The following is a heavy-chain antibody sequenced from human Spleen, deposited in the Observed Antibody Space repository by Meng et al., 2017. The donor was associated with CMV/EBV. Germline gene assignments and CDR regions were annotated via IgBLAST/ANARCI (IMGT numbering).Heavy chain of an antibody. CDR3: ARDQWLVRAFDV. J-gene: IGHJ3*01. V-gene: IGHV4-59*01. D-gene: IGHD6-19*01. CDR2: MYYSGST. Sequence: SETLSLTCTVSGGSLSEYYWTWIRQPPGKGLECVGYMYYSGSTCYNPSLKSRVTMSIDTSKNQFSLRLSSVTAADTAVYYCARDQWLVRAFDVWGQGTMVTVSS. CDR1: GGSLSEYY.